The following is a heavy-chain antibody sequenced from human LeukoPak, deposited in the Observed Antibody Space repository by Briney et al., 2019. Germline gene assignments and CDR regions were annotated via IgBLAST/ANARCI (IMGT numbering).Heavy chain of an antibody. CDR1: GFTLSNYA. CDR3: ARSRGDNCYSPIDW. V-gene: IGHV3-23*01. J-gene: IGHJ4*02. Sequence: PGGSLRLSCAASGFTLSNYAMSWGRQAPGKGLEWVSVINYSGGDTYYADSVKGRFTISRDNSKNTLYLQMNSLRVEDTAAYYYARSRGDNCYSPIDWWGQGTLVTVAS. CDR2: INYSGGDT. D-gene: IGHD2-15*01.